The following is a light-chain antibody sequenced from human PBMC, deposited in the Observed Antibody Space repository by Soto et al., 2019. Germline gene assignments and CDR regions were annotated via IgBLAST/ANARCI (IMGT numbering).Light chain of an antibody. CDR3: QQYVDSPVT. Sequence: DIVFTQSPATLSLSPGERATVSCGASQSVSRNYLAWFQQKPGLAPRLLIYDASTRATGIPDRFSGSGSGTDFTLTINRLEPEDFAVYYCQQYVDSPVTFGQGTKVDIK. CDR2: DAS. J-gene: IGKJ2*01. V-gene: IGKV3D-20*01. CDR1: QSVSRNY.